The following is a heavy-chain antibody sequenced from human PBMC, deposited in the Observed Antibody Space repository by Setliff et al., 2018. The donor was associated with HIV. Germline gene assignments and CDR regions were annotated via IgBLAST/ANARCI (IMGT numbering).Heavy chain of an antibody. V-gene: IGHV3-20*04. Sequence: PGGSLRLSCAASGFTFDDYGMSWVRQATGKGLEWVAGINWNGGSKGYADSVKGRFTISIDNAKNSLYLQMNSLRAEDTALYYCARDPVFRGIVATIPYYYMDVWGKGTTVTVSS. CDR3: ARDPVFRGIVATIPYYYMDV. CDR1: GFTFDDYG. CDR2: INWNGGSK. J-gene: IGHJ6*03. D-gene: IGHD5-12*01.